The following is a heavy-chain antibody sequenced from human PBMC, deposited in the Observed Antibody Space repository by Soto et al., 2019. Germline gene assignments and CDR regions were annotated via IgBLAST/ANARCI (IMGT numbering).Heavy chain of an antibody. CDR3: AKDVGYSGYDGAFDI. D-gene: IGHD5-12*01. V-gene: IGHV3-9*01. CDR1: GFTFDDYA. CDR2: ISWNSGSI. Sequence: EVQLVESGGGLVQPGRSLRLSCAASGFTFDDYAMHWVRQAPGKGLEWVSGISWNSGSIGYADSVTGRFTISRDNAKNSLYLPMNSLRAEDTALYYCAKDVGYSGYDGAFDIWGQGTMVTVSS. J-gene: IGHJ3*02.